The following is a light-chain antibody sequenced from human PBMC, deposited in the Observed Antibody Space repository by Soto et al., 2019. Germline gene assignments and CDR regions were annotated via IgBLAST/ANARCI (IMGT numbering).Light chain of an antibody. CDR2: EVT. Sequence: QSVLTQPASVSGSPGQSITISCTGTNNDVGAYPYVSWYQQHPGTAPKLIIYEVTNRPSGISDRFSGSKSGNPASLTISGLQAEDESDYYCSSFATSGTTVIFGGGTKLTVL. CDR3: SSFATSGTTVI. V-gene: IGLV2-14*01. CDR1: NNDVGAYPY. J-gene: IGLJ2*01.